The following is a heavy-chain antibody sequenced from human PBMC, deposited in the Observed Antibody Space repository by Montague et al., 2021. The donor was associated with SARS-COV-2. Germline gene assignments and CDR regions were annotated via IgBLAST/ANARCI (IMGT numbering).Heavy chain of an antibody. CDR1: GYTFTSYG. J-gene: IGHJ4*02. CDR3: ARVGAFSSSWYVLY. CDR2: ISAYNGNT. Sequence: SVKVSFKASGYTFTSYGISWVRQAPGQGLEWMGWISAYNGNTNYAQKLQGRVTMTTDTSTSTAYMEPRSLRSDDTAVYYCARVGAFSSSWYVLYWGQGTLVTVSS. D-gene: IGHD6-13*01. V-gene: IGHV1-18*04.